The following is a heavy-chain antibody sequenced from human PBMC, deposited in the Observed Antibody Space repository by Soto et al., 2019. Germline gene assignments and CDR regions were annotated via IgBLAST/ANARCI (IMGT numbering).Heavy chain of an antibody. Sequence: SETLSLTCAVSFGSFSVSYWSWIRQPPGKGLEWIGEINHSGSTNYNPSLKSRVTISVDTSKNQFSLKLSSVTAADTAVYYCARAHMVRGVIITNYFDYWGQGTLVTVSS. V-gene: IGHV4-34*01. D-gene: IGHD3-10*01. CDR3: ARAHMVRGVIITNYFDY. CDR2: INHSGST. CDR1: FGSFSVSY. J-gene: IGHJ4*02.